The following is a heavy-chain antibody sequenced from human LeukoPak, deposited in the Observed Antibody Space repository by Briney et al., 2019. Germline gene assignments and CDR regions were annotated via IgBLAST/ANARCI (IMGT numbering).Heavy chain of an antibody. V-gene: IGHV1-18*01. CDR1: GYTFTSYG. D-gene: IGHD6-19*01. Sequence: GASVKVSCKASGYTFTSYGISWVRQAPGQGLAGMGWISAYNGNTNYAPKLQGRVTMTTDTSTSTAYMELRSLRSDDTAVYYCARRGLEIPVADYWGQGTLVTVSS. CDR2: ISAYNGNT. J-gene: IGHJ4*02. CDR3: ARRGLEIPVADY.